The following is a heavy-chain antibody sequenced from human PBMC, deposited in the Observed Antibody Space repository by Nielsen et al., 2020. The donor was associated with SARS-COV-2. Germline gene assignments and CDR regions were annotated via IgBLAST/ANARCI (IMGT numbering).Heavy chain of an antibody. CDR1: GYTFTSYY. J-gene: IGHJ6*02. Sequence: ASVKVSCKASGYTFTSYYMHWVRQAPGQGLEWMGIINPSGGSTSYAQKFQGRVTMTRDTSTSTVYMELSSLRSEDTAVYYCAEYSSPQDGMDVWGQGTTVTVSS. D-gene: IGHD6-6*01. CDR3: AEYSSPQDGMDV. V-gene: IGHV1-46*01. CDR2: INPSGGST.